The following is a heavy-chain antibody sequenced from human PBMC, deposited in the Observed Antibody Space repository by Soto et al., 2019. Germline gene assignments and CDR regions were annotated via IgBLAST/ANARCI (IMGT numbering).Heavy chain of an antibody. V-gene: IGHV1-18*01. CDR3: ARAPKSSRSWCVVY. CDR1: GYTFTTYG. Sequence: QVQLVQSGAEVKKPGASVKGSCKASGYTFTTYGISWVRQAPGQGLERMGWISAYNGNTNYAQKYQGRVTMTTDTSTSTDYMELTSLRSDDTAVYYCARAPKSSRSWCVVYWGQGTLVTVSS. J-gene: IGHJ4*02. CDR2: ISAYNGNT. D-gene: IGHD2-8*02.